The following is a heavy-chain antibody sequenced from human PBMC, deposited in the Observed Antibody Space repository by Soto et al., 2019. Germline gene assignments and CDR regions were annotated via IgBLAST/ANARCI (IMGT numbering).Heavy chain of an antibody. CDR2: ISGSGGST. CDR1: GFTFSSYA. Sequence: GSLRLSCAASGFTFSSYAMSWVRQAPGKGLEWVSAISGSGGSTYYADSVKGRFTISRDNSKNTLYLQMNSLRAEDTAVYYCATLGYCSSTSCYDPTNYYYYGMDVWGQGTTVTAP. J-gene: IGHJ6*02. V-gene: IGHV3-23*01. D-gene: IGHD2-2*01. CDR3: ATLGYCSSTSCYDPTNYYYYGMDV.